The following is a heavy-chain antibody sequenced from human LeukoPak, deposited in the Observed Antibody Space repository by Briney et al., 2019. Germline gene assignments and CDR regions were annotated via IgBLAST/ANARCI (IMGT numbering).Heavy chain of an antibody. CDR2: IYYSGST. CDR3: ARDRYCSGGSCSPGNFQH. J-gene: IGHJ1*01. CDR1: GGSISSYY. V-gene: IGHV4-59*01. Sequence: PSETLSLTCTVSGGSISSYYWSWIRRPPGKGLECIGYIYYSGSTNYNPSLKSRVTISVDTSKNQFSLKLSSVTAADTAVYYCARDRYCSGGSCSPGNFQHWGQGTLVTVSS. D-gene: IGHD2-15*01.